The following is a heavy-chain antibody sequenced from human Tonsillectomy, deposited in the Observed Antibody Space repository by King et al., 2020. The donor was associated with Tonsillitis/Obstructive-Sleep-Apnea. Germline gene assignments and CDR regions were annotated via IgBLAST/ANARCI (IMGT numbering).Heavy chain of an antibody. V-gene: IGHV3-33*01. CDR1: GFTFSSYG. J-gene: IGHJ4*02. CDR2: IWYDGSNK. CDR3: ARPYSNNWSFDY. D-gene: IGHD6-13*01. Sequence: VQLVESGGGVVQPGRSLRLSCAASGFTFSSYGMHWVRQAPGKGLEWVAVIWYDGSNKYYADSVKGRFTISRDNSKNTLYLQMNSLRAEDTAVYYCARPYSNNWSFDYWGQGTLVTVSS.